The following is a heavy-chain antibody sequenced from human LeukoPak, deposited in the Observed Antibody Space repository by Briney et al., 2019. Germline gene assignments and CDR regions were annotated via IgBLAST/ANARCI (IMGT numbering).Heavy chain of an antibody. Sequence: PSETLSLTCTVSGGSISSYYWSWIRQPPGKGLEWIGYIYYSGSTNYNPSLKSRVTISVDTSKNQFSLKLSSVTAADTAVYYCARVASSWYNGGYYYYYMDVWGKGTTVTVSS. CDR2: IYYSGST. CDR3: ARVASSWYNGGYYYYYMDV. CDR1: GGSISSYY. V-gene: IGHV4-59*01. J-gene: IGHJ6*03. D-gene: IGHD6-13*01.